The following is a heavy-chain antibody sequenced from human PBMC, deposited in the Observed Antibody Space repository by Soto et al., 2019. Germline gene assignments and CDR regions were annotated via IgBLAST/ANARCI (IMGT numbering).Heavy chain of an antibody. Sequence: QVQLVESGGGVVQPGGSLRLSCAPSGFVFSTYTMHWVRQAPGKGLEWVTVISIDGSNKNYADSVKGRFTISRDNSQNTLFMQMNSLGAEDRAVNAGARDGGRPGGNYRCGLDVWGQGTTVTVSS. CDR1: GFVFSTYT. CDR2: ISIDGSNK. CDR3: ARDGGRPGGNYRCGLDV. D-gene: IGHD3-10*01. J-gene: IGHJ6*02. V-gene: IGHV3-30-3*01.